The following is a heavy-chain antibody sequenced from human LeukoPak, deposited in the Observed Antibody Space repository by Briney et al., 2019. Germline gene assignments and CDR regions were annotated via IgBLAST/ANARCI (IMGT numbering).Heavy chain of an antibody. D-gene: IGHD3-22*01. V-gene: IGHV3-23*01. CDR2: ISGSGGGT. CDR3: AKDQGYYDSSGQPNCFDY. CDR1: GFTFSNYA. J-gene: IGHJ4*02. Sequence: GGSLRLSCAASGFTFSNYAMSWVRQAPGKGLQWVSAISGSGGGTYYADSVKGRFTISRDNSKNTLYLQMNSLRAEDTAVYYCAKDQGYYDSSGQPNCFDYWGQGTLVTVSS.